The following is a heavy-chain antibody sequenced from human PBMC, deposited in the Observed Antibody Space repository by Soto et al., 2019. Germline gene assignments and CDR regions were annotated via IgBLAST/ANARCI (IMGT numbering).Heavy chain of an antibody. J-gene: IGHJ6*02. CDR3: ASIAGSGSYYHYGMDV. Sequence: QVQLQESGPGLVKPSQTLSLTCTVSGGSISSGGYYWSWIRQHPGKGLEWIGYIYYSGSTYYNPSLKSRVTISVDTSKNQFSLKLISVTAADTAVYYCASIAGSGSYYHYGMDVWGQGTTVTVSS. CDR2: IYYSGST. CDR1: GGSISSGGYY. V-gene: IGHV4-31*03. D-gene: IGHD3-10*01.